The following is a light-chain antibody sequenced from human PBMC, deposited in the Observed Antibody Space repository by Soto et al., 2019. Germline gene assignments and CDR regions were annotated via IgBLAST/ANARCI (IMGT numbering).Light chain of an antibody. CDR1: QSVDTD. Sequence: EIVLTQSPASLSLSPGERATLSCRASQSVDTDLVWYQQKPGQAPRLLIFGASNRASGIPARFSGSGSGTDFTLTINSLEPEDFAVYYCQQRSNWPITFGQGTRLEIK. V-gene: IGKV3-11*01. CDR2: GAS. J-gene: IGKJ5*01. CDR3: QQRSNWPIT.